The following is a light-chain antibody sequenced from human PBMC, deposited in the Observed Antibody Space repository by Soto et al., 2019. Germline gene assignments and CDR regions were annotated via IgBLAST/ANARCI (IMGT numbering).Light chain of an antibody. Sequence: EIVWTQSPGTLSLYPGERATLSCRASQSVSSSYLAWYQQTPGQAPRLLIYGASSRATGIPDRFSGSGSGTDFTLTISSLEPEDCAVYFCQQYANSPYTFGQGTHLEIK. CDR1: QSVSSSY. CDR2: GAS. V-gene: IGKV3-20*01. J-gene: IGKJ2*01. CDR3: QQYANSPYT.